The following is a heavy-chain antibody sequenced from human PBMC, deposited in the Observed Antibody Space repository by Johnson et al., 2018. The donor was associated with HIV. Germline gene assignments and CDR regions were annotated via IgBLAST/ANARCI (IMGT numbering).Heavy chain of an antibody. Sequence: VQLVESGGGLVQPGGSLGLSCAASGFTFSSYWMSWVRQAPGKGLEWVANIKQDGSEKYYVDSVKGRFTISRDNAKNSLYLQMNSLRAEDTAVYYCARDRFGYYDSSGSYAFDIWGQGTMVTVSS. V-gene: IGHV3-7*01. CDR3: ARDRFGYYDSSGSYAFDI. J-gene: IGHJ3*02. D-gene: IGHD3-22*01. CDR2: IKQDGSEK. CDR1: GFTFSSYW.